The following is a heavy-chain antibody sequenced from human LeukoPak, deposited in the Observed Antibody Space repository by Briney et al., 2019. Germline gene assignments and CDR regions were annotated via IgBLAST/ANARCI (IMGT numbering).Heavy chain of an antibody. Sequence: PGGSLRLSCAASGFTFTNFGMHWVRQAPGRGLEWVAIIFYDVSKEYYADSVKGRFTISRDNSRNTLNLQMNSLRADDTAVYYCARDRNRSYFDYWGQGTLVTVSS. V-gene: IGHV3-33*01. CDR2: IFYDVSKE. J-gene: IGHJ4*02. CDR1: GFTFTNFG. CDR3: ARDRNRSYFDY.